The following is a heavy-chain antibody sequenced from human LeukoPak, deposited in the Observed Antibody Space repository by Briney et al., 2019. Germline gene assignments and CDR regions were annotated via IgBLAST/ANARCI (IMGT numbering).Heavy chain of an antibody. J-gene: IGHJ6*03. Sequence: SETLSLTCTVSGGSISSYYRSWIRQPAGKGLEWIGRIYTSGSTNYNPSLKSRVTMSVDTSKNQFSLKLSSVTAADTAVYYCARDAVAGTLEYYYYYMDVWGKGTTVTISS. CDR1: GGSISSYY. CDR3: ARDAVAGTLEYYYYYMDV. D-gene: IGHD6-19*01. CDR2: IYTSGST. V-gene: IGHV4-4*07.